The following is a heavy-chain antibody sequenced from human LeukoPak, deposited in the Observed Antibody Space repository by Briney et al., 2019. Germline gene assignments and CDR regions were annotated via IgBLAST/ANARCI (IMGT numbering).Heavy chain of an antibody. CDR3: ARGNIGYCSSTSCYEGDY. V-gene: IGHV3-48*01. J-gene: IGHJ4*02. Sequence: GGSLRLSCAASGFTFSGYSMNWVRQAPGKGLEWVSYISISSSTIYYADSVKGRFTISRDNAKNSLYLQMNSLRAEDTAVYYCARGNIGYCSSTSCYEGDYWGQGTLVTVSS. CDR2: ISISSSTI. D-gene: IGHD2-2*01. CDR1: GFTFSGYS.